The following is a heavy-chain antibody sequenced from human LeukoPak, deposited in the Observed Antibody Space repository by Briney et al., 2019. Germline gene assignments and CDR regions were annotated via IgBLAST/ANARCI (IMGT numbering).Heavy chain of an antibody. CDR1: GYTFRSYG. J-gene: IGHJ6*03. CDR2: IDPYNGNT. D-gene: IGHD5-18*01. V-gene: IGHV1-18*01. CDR3: ARVIHLVYYYMDV. Sequence: ASVKVSXKASGYTFRSYGINWVRQAPGQGLEWMGWIDPYNGNTNYAQKSQGRVTMTTDASTNTAYMELRSLRSDDTAVYYCARVIHLVYYYMDVWGKGTTVTVSS.